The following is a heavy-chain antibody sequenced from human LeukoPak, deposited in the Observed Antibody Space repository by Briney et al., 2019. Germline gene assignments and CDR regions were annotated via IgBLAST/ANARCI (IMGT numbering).Heavy chain of an antibody. V-gene: IGHV1-18*01. J-gene: IGHJ4*02. CDR2: ISAYNGNT. CDR1: GGTFSSYA. D-gene: IGHD3-16*01. Sequence: ASVKVSCKASGGTFSSYAISWVRQAPGQGLEWMGWISAYNGNTNYAQKLQGRVTMTTDTSTSTAYMELRSLRSDDTAVYYCAREHYYDYVWGSSDYWGQGTLVTVSS. CDR3: AREHYYDYVWGSSDY.